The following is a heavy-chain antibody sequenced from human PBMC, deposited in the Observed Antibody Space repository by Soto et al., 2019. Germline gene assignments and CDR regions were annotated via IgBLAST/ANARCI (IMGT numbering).Heavy chain of an antibody. D-gene: IGHD2-21*02. CDR3: ARAWVVVTAPDY. J-gene: IGHJ4*02. CDR2: INAGNGNT. V-gene: IGHV1-3*01. Sequence: GASVKVSCKSSGYTFTSYAMHWLRQAPGQRLEWMGWINAGNGNTKYSQKFQGRVTITRDTSASTAYMELSSLRSEDTAVYYCARAWVVVTAPDYWGQGTLVTVSS. CDR1: GYTFTSYA.